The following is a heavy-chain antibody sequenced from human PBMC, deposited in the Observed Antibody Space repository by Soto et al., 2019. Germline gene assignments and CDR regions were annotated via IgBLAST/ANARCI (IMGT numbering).Heavy chain of an antibody. J-gene: IGHJ3*02. V-gene: IGHV3-30*18. D-gene: IGHD6-19*01. Sequence: ALRLSCAASGFTFSNYGMHWVRQAPGKGLEWVAGMSYDGFNKYHGDSVKGRFTISRDNSKNTLWLQMNSLRAEDTAVYYCAKDIIPVAGLDAFDIWGQGTMVTVSS. CDR3: AKDIIPVAGLDAFDI. CDR2: MSYDGFNK. CDR1: GFTFSNYG.